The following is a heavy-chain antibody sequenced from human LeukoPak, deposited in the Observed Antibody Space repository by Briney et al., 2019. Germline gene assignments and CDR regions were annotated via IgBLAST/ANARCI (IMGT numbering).Heavy chain of an antibody. CDR3: ARVGAAGYDY. CDR1: GFTFSSYS. Sequence: PGGSLRLSCAASGFTFSSYSMNWVRQAPGKGLEWVSYIRSSSSTIYYADSVKGRFTISRDNAENSLYLQMNSLRAEDTAVYYCARVGAAGYDYWGQGTLVTVSS. V-gene: IGHV3-48*01. J-gene: IGHJ4*02. D-gene: IGHD6-13*01. CDR2: IRSSSSTI.